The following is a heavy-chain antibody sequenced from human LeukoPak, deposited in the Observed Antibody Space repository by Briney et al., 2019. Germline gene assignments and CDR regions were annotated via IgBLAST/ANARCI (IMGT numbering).Heavy chain of an antibody. V-gene: IGHV1-8*01. J-gene: IGHJ6*03. CDR3: ARGPWLITFGGVIVSPNYMDV. D-gene: IGHD3-16*02. CDR1: GYTFTSYD. CDR2: MNPNSGNT. Sequence: ASVKVSCKASGYTFTSYDINWVRQAPGQGLEWMGWMNPNSGNTGYAQKFQGRVTMTRNTSISTAYMELSSLRSEDTAVYYCARGPWLITFGGVIVSPNYMDVWGKGTTVTISS.